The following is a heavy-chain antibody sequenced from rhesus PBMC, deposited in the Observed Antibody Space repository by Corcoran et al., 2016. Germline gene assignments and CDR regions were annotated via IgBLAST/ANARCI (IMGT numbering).Heavy chain of an antibody. CDR2: IVGSVGNT. CDR1: GGSISSSTW. D-gene: IGHD5-12*01. Sequence: QVQLQESGPAVVKPSETLSLTCAVSGGSISSSTWWSWIRQSPGKGLEWIGRIVGSVGNTENSPSLKSRITISIDTSRDQLSLKLSAVTAADTAVYYCVRDRGSVDTPNRFDVWGPGVLVTVSS. CDR3: VRDRGSVDTPNRFDV. J-gene: IGHJ5-1*01. V-gene: IGHV4-93*01.